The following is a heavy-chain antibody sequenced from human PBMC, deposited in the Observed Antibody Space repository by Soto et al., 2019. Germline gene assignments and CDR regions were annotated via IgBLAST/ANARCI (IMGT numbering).Heavy chain of an antibody. D-gene: IGHD5-12*01. CDR3: ARQGNSGYDYLYDY. V-gene: IGHV3-48*02. CDR2: ISSRSSTI. CDR1: GFPFSSYS. J-gene: IGHJ4*02. Sequence: GGSLRLSCAASGFPFSSYSMNWVRQAPGKGLEWDSYISSRSSTIYYADFVKGRFTISRDNAKNSLYLQMNSLRDEDTAVYYCARQGNSGYDYLYDYWGQGTLVTVSS.